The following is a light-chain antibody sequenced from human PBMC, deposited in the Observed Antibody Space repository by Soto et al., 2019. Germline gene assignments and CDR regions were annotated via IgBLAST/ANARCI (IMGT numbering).Light chain of an antibody. Sequence: ENVLTQSPGTLSLSPGERATLSCRASQSVSNSYLAWYQQKPGQAPRLLIYGASSRATGIPDRFSGSGSGTDFTLTISRLEPEDFAVYYCQQYGNSRWTFGQGTKVEI. V-gene: IGKV3-20*01. CDR3: QQYGNSRWT. CDR1: QSVSNSY. J-gene: IGKJ1*01. CDR2: GAS.